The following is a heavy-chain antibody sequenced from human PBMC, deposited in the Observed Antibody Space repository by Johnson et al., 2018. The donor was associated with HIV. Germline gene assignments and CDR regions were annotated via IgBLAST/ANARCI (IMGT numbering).Heavy chain of an antibody. Sequence: QVQLVESGGGVVRPGRSLRLSCAACEFTFSGYGMHWVRQAPGKGLEWVAVIWYDGSNKYYADSVRGRFTISRDNAKNSLYLQMNSLRAEDTAVYYCARGGWGDAFDIWGQGTMVTVSS. D-gene: IGHD3-16*01. CDR1: EFTFSGYG. V-gene: IGHV3-33*08. J-gene: IGHJ3*02. CDR2: IWYDGSNK. CDR3: ARGGWGDAFDI.